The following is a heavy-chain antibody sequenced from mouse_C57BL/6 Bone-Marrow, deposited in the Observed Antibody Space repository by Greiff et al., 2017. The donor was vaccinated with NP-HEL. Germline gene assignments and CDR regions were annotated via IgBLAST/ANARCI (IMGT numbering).Heavy chain of an antibody. J-gene: IGHJ3*01. Sequence: QVQLQQSGAELVRPGTSVKVSCKASGYAFTNYLIEWVKQRPGQGLEWIGVINPGSGGTSYNEKFKGKATLTADKSSSTAYMQLSSLTSEDSAVYFCARWDGYYEGAWFAYWGQGTLVTVSA. CDR2: INPGSGGT. D-gene: IGHD2-3*01. CDR3: ARWDGYYEGAWFAY. CDR1: GYAFTNYL. V-gene: IGHV1-54*01.